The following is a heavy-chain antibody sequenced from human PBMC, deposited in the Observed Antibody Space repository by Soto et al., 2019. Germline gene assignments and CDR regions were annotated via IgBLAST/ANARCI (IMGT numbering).Heavy chain of an antibody. CDR1: GYTFTSYY. CDR2: INPSGGST. J-gene: IGHJ4*02. V-gene: IGHV1-46*01. CDR3: AGAYYYHSSGYSAFDY. D-gene: IGHD3-22*01. Sequence: ASVKVSCKASGYTFTSYYMHWVRQAPGQGLEWMGIINPSGGSTSYAQKFQGRVTMTRDTSTSTAYMELSSLRSEDTAVYYCAGAYYYHSSGYSAFDYWAQGTLVTVSS.